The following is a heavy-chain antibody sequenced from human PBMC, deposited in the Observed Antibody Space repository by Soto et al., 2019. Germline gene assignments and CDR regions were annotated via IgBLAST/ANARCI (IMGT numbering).Heavy chain of an antibody. Sequence: EVHLVESGGGLVQPGRSLRLSCAASEFTFDNYAMHWVRQAPGKGLEWVSGISWNSGTLVYADSVKGRFTISRDNANNSLFLQMNSLRPEDTALYFCAKGRTRPLELGSFGDNAFDVWGQGTMVTVSS. D-gene: IGHD3-10*01. CDR2: ISWNSGTL. CDR3: AKGRTRPLELGSFGDNAFDV. V-gene: IGHV3-9*01. J-gene: IGHJ3*01. CDR1: EFTFDNYA.